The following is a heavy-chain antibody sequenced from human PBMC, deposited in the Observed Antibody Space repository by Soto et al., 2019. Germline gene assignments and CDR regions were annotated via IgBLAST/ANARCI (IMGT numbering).Heavy chain of an antibody. V-gene: IGHV4-59*12. J-gene: IGHJ6*02. CDR1: GGSISSYY. CDR2: IYYSGST. CDR3: ARDLGDYDFWSGIYLYYGMDV. D-gene: IGHD3-3*01. Sequence: PSETLSLTCAVSGGSISSYYWSWIRQPPGKGLEWIGYIYYSGSTNYNPSLKSRVTISVDTSKNQFSLKLSSVTAADTAVYYCARDLGDYDFWSGIYLYYGMDVWGQGTTVTVS.